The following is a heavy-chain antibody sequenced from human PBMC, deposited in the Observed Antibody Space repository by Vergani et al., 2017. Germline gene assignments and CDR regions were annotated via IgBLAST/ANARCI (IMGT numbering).Heavy chain of an antibody. CDR3: STYNLGAAFS. V-gene: IGHV3-15*01. Sequence: EVQLVESGGGLLKPGDHVRLSCAVSGLNFNDAWMTWVRQAPGKGLEWLGRVISKKDGGRADYSPHVKGTITISRDESKSTIYLDMNSLRIEDTATYYSSTYNLGAAFSWGPGTRVTVSS. D-gene: IGHD5-24*01. J-gene: IGHJ4*02. CDR1: GLNFNDAW. CDR2: VISKKDGGRA.